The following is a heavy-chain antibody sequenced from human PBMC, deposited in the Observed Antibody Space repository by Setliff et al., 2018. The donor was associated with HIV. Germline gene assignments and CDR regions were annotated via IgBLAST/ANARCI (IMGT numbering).Heavy chain of an antibody. CDR1: GFTFSTYA. Sequence: GGSLRLSCEVSGFTFSTYAMAWVRQAPGKGLEWVSGVSDSGDTKYYVDSVKGRFTISRDNAKNSLYLQMYSLRVEDTAVYYCARKTPGLGPFEYWGQGTLVTVSS. D-gene: IGHD1-26*01. CDR2: VSDSGDTK. J-gene: IGHJ4*02. CDR3: ARKTPGLGPFEY. V-gene: IGHV3-48*03.